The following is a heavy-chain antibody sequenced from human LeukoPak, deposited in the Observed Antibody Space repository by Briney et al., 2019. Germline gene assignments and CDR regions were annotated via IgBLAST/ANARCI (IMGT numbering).Heavy chain of an antibody. J-gene: IGHJ4*02. CDR3: ARHVVSRAYCSSTSCYGRIDY. V-gene: IGHV4-34*01. CDR2: INHSGRT. Sequence: SETLSLTCAVYGGSFSGYYWSWIRQSPDKGLEWIGEINHSGRTNYNPSLKSRVTISIDTSKNQFSLKLTSVTAADTAVYYCARHVVSRAYCSSTSCYGRIDYWGQGTLVTVSS. CDR1: GGSFSGYY. D-gene: IGHD2-2*01.